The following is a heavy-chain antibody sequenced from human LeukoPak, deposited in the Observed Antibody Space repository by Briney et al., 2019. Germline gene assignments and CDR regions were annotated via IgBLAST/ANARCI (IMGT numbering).Heavy chain of an antibody. D-gene: IGHD2-15*01. CDR3: AREGNGLLSKDLDY. Sequence: SVKVTFKGSGSTFTDYYLHSVRQALGQGHDRVGYINPRDGGTSSPPDFRGRVTMTTDASSSTVYVELSRLTSDDTAIYYCAREGNGLLSKDLDYWGQGTLVTVSS. V-gene: IGHV1-2*02. CDR2: INPRDGGT. J-gene: IGHJ4*02. CDR1: GSTFTDYY.